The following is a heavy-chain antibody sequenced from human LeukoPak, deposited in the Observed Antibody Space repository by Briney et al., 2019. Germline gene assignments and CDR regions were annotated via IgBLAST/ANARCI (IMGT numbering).Heavy chain of an antibody. D-gene: IGHD3-22*01. CDR1: GGSISSSSYY. J-gene: IGHJ4*02. Sequence: SETLSLTCTVSGGSISSSSYYWGWIRQPPGKGLEWIVSIYYSGSTYYNPSLKPPLTISVPTSKTQFSLKLSSVTAADTAVYYCARRITHYYYDSSGYPDYWGQGTLVTVSS. V-gene: IGHV4-39*01. CDR3: ARRITHYYYDSSGYPDY. CDR2: IYYSGST.